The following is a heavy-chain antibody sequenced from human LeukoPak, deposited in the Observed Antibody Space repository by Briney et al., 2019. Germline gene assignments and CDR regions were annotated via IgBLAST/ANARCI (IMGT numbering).Heavy chain of an antibody. CDR3: AKVSSSGTAYNWFDP. J-gene: IGHJ5*02. Sequence: PGGPLTLSCAASGLTSSSYGVHWVRQAPPRGVEWVAFISYDGSNEYYADSVKGRFTISRDNSKNTTYLQMNSLRAEATAVYYCAKVSSSGTAYNWFDPWGQGTLVTVSS. V-gene: IGHV3-30*18. CDR1: GLTSSSYG. D-gene: IGHD6-13*01. CDR2: ISYDGSNE.